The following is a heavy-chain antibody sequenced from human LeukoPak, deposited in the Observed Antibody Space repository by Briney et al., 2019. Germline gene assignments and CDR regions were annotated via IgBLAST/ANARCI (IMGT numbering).Heavy chain of an antibody. J-gene: IGHJ4*02. CDR3: AKDRLRETDYGSGGNDY. V-gene: IGHV3-23*01. CDR2: IRGSVDST. D-gene: IGHD3-10*01. CDR1: GFTFSSYA. Sequence: GRSLRLSCAASGFTFSSYAMSWVRQAPGKGLEWVSGIRGSVDSTYYADSVKGRFTSARDNSKNTLFMQSNSLRAEDTDVYYCAKDRLRETDYGSGGNDYWGQGTVVIVSS.